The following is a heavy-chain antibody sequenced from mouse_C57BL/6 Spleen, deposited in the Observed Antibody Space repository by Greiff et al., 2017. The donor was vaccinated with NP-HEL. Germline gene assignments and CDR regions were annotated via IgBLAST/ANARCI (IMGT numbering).Heavy chain of an antibody. CDR2: IYPGDGDT. D-gene: IGHD1-1*01. CDR3: ARGAHYGSSFYYAMDY. J-gene: IGHJ4*01. Sequence: VKLVESGPELVKPGASVKISCKASGYAFSSSWMNWVKQRPGKGLEWIGRIYPGDGDTNYNGKFKGKATLTADKSSSTAYMQLSSLTSEDSAVYFCARGAHYGSSFYYAMDYWGQGTSVTVSS. V-gene: IGHV1-82*01. CDR1: GYAFSSSW.